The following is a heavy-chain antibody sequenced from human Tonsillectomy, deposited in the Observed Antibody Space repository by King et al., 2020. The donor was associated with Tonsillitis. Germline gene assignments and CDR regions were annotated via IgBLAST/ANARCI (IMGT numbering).Heavy chain of an antibody. Sequence: VQLVESGGGLVQPGGSLRLSCAASGFAFSSYSMNWVRQAPGKGLDWVSYINHDSSAIYYADSVKGRFTISRDNAKNSLYLQINRLRAEDTALYYCARDRDWAFDYWGQGTLVAVSS. J-gene: IGHJ4*02. CDR2: INHDSSAI. CDR3: ARDRDWAFDY. D-gene: IGHD3-9*01. CDR1: GFAFSSYS. V-gene: IGHV3-48*01.